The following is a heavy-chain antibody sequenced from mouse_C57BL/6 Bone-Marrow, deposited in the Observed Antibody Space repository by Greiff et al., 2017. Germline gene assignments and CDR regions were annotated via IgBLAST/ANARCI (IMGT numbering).Heavy chain of an antibody. CDR3: ARSGYYGYDGAY. J-gene: IGHJ3*01. D-gene: IGHD2-2*01. CDR2: LYPGSGST. CDR1: GYTFTSYW. Sequence: QVQLKQPGAELVKPGASVKMSCKASGYTFTSYWITWVKQRPGQGLEWIGDLYPGSGSTNYNEKFKSKATLTVDTSSSTAYMPLSSLPSEDSAVYYCARSGYYGYDGAYWGQGTLVTVSA. V-gene: IGHV1-55*01.